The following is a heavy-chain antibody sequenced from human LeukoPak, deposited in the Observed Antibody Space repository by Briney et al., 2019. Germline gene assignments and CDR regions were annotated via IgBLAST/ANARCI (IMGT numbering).Heavy chain of an antibody. CDR1: GGTFSSYA. V-gene: IGHV1-69*04. CDR2: IIPILGIA. J-gene: IGHJ6*02. Sequence: ASVKVSCKASGGTFSSYAISWVRQAPGQGLEWMGRIIPILGIANYAQKFQGRVTITADKSTSTAYMELSSLRSEDTAVYYCAHPRTLYSSSGYYYYGMDVWGQGTTVTVSS. CDR3: AHPRTLYSSSGYYYYGMDV. D-gene: IGHD6-6*01.